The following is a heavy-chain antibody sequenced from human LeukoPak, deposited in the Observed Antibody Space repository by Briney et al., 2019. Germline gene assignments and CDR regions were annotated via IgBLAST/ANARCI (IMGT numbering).Heavy chain of an antibody. V-gene: IGHV3-30*02. CDR2: IRYDGSNK. CDR3: AKGRVTIFGVVITDWYFDL. J-gene: IGHJ2*01. D-gene: IGHD3-3*01. CDR1: GFTFSSYG. Sequence: GGSLRLSCAASGFTFSSYGMHWVRQAPGKGLEWVAFIRYDGSNKYYADSVKGRFTISRDNSKNTLYLQMNSLRAEDTAVYYCAKGRVTIFGVVITDWYFDLWGRGTLVTVSS.